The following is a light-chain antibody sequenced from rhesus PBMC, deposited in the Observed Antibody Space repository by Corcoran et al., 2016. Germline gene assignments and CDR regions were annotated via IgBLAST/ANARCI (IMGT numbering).Light chain of an antibody. Sequence: DIQMTQSPSSLSASVGDRVTITCRASENVNNYLNWYQQKPGKAPKLLIYKASTLQSGVPSRFSGIGSGTDYTFTIISLQPEDVATYYCQHGYGTPLTFGGGTKVELK. CDR1: ENVNNY. V-gene: IGKV1-74*01. CDR3: QHGYGTPLT. J-gene: IGKJ4*01. CDR2: KAS.